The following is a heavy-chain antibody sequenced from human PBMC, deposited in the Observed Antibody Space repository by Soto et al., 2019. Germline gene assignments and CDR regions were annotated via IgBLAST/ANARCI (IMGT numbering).Heavy chain of an antibody. V-gene: IGHV3-7*01. CDR3: ARGDTPMITGMDSFDN. D-gene: IGHD5-18*01. Sequence: EVQLVESGGGLVQPGGSLRLSCAASGFTFSRYWMNWVRQAPGKGLEWVANIKQDGTEKNYVDSVKGRFTISRDNARNSLYLQMDSLRAEDTAVYFCARGDTPMITGMDSFDNWGQGTMVTVSS. CDR1: GFTFSRYW. CDR2: IKQDGTEK. J-gene: IGHJ3*02.